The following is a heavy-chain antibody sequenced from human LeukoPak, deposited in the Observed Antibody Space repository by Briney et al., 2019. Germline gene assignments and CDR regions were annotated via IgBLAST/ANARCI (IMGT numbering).Heavy chain of an antibody. CDR1: GFTFSSYW. Sequence: PGGSLRLSCAASGFTFSSYWMSWVRQAPGKGLEWVANIKQDGSEKYYVDSVKGRFTISRDNAKNSLYLQMNSLRAEDTAVYYCARDGDSSWYWKWAYYYYGMDVWGQGTTVTVSS. D-gene: IGHD6-13*01. V-gene: IGHV3-7*03. CDR3: ARDGDSSWYWKWAYYYYGMDV. CDR2: IKQDGSEK. J-gene: IGHJ6*02.